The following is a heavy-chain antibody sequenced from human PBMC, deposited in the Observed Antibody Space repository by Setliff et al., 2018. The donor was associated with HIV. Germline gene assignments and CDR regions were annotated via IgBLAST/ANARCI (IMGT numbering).Heavy chain of an antibody. CDR1: GYSFPTYG. CDR3: ARVDMGYYYDSSGYSHFDH. Sequence: PGESLKISCKGSGYSFPTYGIAWVRQMPGKGLEWMGVIYPDESDSRYSPSFRGQVTISADKSINTAYLQWSSLKASDTAMYYCARVDMGYYYDSSGYSHFDHWGQGTLVTVSS. V-gene: IGHV5-51*01. J-gene: IGHJ4*02. D-gene: IGHD3-22*01. CDR2: IYPDESDS.